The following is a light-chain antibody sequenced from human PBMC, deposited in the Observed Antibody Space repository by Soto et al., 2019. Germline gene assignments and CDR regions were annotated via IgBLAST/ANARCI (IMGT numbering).Light chain of an antibody. V-gene: IGLV2-14*01. CDR1: SSDVGGYNY. Sequence: QSALPPPASVSGSPGQSITISCTGTSSDVGGYNYVYWYQQHPGKAPKLMIYDVSNRPSGVSNRFSSSKSGNTASLTISGLQAEDEADYYCSSYPSSSTLVFGGGTKVTV. CDR3: SSYPSSSTLV. CDR2: DVS. J-gene: IGLJ3*02.